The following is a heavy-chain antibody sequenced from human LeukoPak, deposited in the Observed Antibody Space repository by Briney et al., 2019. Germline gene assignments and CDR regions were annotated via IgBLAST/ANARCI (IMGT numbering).Heavy chain of an antibody. CDR1: GFTFSTYA. J-gene: IGHJ4*02. D-gene: IGHD6-19*01. CDR3: AKDFSSSGWYDY. Sequence: GGSLRLSCAASGFTFSTYAMSWVRQAPGKGLEWVSAISGSGGSTYYSDSVKGRFTITRDNSKNTLYLQMNSLSDDDTAVYYCAKDFSSSGWYDYWGQGALVTVSS. CDR2: ISGSGGST. V-gene: IGHV3-23*01.